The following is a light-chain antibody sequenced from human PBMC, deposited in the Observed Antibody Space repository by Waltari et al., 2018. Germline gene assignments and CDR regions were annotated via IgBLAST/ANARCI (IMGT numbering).Light chain of an antibody. CDR1: SSDVGRHDS. V-gene: IGLV2-14*03. CDR2: DVN. J-gene: IGLJ2*01. Sequence: QSALTQPASVSGSPGQSITISCTGSSSDVGRHDSVSWYQDHPGPAPKVIIYDVNNRPSGVSDRFSGSKSGNTASLTISGLQAEDEANYYCSSQSSDAVVIFGGGTKLTVL. CDR3: SSQSSDAVVI.